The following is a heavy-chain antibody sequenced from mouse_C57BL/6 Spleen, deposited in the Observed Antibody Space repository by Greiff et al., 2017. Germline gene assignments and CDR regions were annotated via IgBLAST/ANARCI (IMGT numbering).Heavy chain of an antibody. Sequence: DVMLVESGGDLVKPGGSLKLSCAASGFTFSSYGMSWVRQTPDKRLEWVATISSGGSYTYYPASVKGRFTISRDKAKNTLYLQMSSLKSEDTAMYYCARQWGGVVANYYAMDYWGQGTSVTVSS. CDR1: GFTFSSYG. D-gene: IGHD1-1*01. CDR2: ISSGGSYT. V-gene: IGHV5-6*02. CDR3: ARQWGGVVANYYAMDY. J-gene: IGHJ4*01.